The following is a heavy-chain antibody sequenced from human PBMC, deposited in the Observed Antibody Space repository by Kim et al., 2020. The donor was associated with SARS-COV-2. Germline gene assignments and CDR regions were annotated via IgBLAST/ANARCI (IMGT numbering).Heavy chain of an antibody. Sequence: GGSLRLSCAASGFTLSSFGLHWVRQAPGKGLEWVAIISYVGSNKYYADSVKGRFTISRDNSKNTLYLQMNSLRAEDTAVYYCAKDRFCSSTSCSNYYYY. J-gene: IGHJ6*03. D-gene: IGHD2-2*01. CDR3: AKDRFCSSTSCSNYYYY. CDR1: GFTLSSFG. CDR2: ISYVGSNK. V-gene: IGHV3-30*18.